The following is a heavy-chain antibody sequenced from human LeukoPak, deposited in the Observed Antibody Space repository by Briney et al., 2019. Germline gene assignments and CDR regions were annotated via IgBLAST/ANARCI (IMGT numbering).Heavy chain of an antibody. D-gene: IGHD6-19*01. CDR2: IIPIFVIA. CDR3: ASENSSGQGGGANWFDP. CDR1: GGTFSSYA. Sequence: GASVKVSCKASGGTFSSYAISWVRQARGQGLEWIGRIIPIFVIANYPQKFQGRVTITADKSTSTAYMELGSLRSGDTAVYYCASENSSGQGGGANWFDPWGQGTLVTVSS. V-gene: IGHV1-69*04. J-gene: IGHJ5*02.